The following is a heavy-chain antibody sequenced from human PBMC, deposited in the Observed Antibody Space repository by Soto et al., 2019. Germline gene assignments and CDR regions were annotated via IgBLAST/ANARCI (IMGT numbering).Heavy chain of an antibody. CDR1: GGSISSYY. CDR3: ARGGSSGNDY. V-gene: IGHV4-59*01. D-gene: IGHD3-22*01. Sequence: QVQLQESGPGLVKPSETLSPTCTVSGGSISSYYWSWIRQPPGKGLEWIGYIYYSGSTNYNPSLKSRVTISVDTSKNQFSLKLSSVTAADTAVYYCARGGSSGNDYWGQGTLVTVSS. CDR2: IYYSGST. J-gene: IGHJ4*02.